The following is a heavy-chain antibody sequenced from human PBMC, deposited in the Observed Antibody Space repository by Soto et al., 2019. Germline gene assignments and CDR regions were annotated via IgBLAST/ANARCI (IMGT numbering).Heavy chain of an antibody. Sequence: QVQLVESGGGVVQPGRSLRLSCAASGFTFSSYGMHWVRQAPGKGLEWVAVIWYDGSNKYYADSVKGRFTISRDNSKNTLYLQMNSLRAEDTAVYYCARDRREGVTTWFDPWGQGTLVTVSS. CDR1: GFTFSSYG. J-gene: IGHJ5*02. CDR2: IWYDGSNK. D-gene: IGHD4-4*01. V-gene: IGHV3-33*01. CDR3: ARDRREGVTTWFDP.